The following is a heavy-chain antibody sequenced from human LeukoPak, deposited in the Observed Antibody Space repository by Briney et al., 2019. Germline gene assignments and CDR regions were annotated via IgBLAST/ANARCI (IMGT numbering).Heavy chain of an antibody. CDR2: IKSKTDGGTT. Sequence: GGSLRLSCAASGFTFSNAWMNWVRHAPGKGLEWVGRIKSKTDGGTTDYAAPVKGRFTISRDDPKNTLYLQMNSLKTEDTAVYYCTTDQAPTVFPYWGQGTLVTVSS. CDR1: GFTFSNAW. J-gene: IGHJ4*02. D-gene: IGHD3-3*01. CDR3: TTDQAPTVFPY. V-gene: IGHV3-15*01.